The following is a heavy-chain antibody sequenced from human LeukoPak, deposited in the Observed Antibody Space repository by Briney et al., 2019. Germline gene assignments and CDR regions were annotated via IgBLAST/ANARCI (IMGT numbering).Heavy chain of an antibody. J-gene: IGHJ4*02. CDR2: IIPIFGTA. CDR1: GGTFSSYA. CDR3: ARSTIFGVVIQYYFDY. D-gene: IGHD3-3*01. V-gene: IGHV1-69*13. Sequence: RASVKVSCKASGGTFSSYAISWVRQAPGQGLEWMGGIIPIFGTANYAQKFQGRVTITADESTSTAYMELSSLRSEDTAVYYCARSTIFGVVIQYYFDYWGQGTLVTVSS.